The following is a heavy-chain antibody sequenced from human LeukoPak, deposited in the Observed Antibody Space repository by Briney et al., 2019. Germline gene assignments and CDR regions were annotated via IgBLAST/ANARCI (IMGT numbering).Heavy chain of an antibody. CDR1: GGSISSYY. CDR3: ARHPGGVVGASFYYGMDV. D-gene: IGHD2-15*01. V-gene: IGHV4-59*08. J-gene: IGHJ6*02. CDR2: IYYSGST. Sequence: SETLSLTCTVSGGSISSYYWSWIRQPPGKGLEWIGYIYYSGSTNYNPSLKSRVTISVDTSKNQFSLKLSSVTAADTAVYYCARHPGGVVGASFYYGMDVWGQGTRSPSP.